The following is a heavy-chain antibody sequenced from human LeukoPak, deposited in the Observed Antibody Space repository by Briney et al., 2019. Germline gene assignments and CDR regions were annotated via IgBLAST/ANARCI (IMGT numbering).Heavy chain of an antibody. D-gene: IGHD5-18*01. CDR1: AYSFTSYW. CDR2: IEPSDSYT. CDR3: ARLVVGTAMVPAFDY. V-gene: IGHV5-10-1*01. Sequence: AESLKISCKGSAYSFTSYWISCVRQMPRNALECMGRIEPSDSYTNYSPSFQGHVTISADKSISTAYLQWSSLKASDTAMYYCARLVVGTAMVPAFDYWGQGTLVTVSS. J-gene: IGHJ4*02.